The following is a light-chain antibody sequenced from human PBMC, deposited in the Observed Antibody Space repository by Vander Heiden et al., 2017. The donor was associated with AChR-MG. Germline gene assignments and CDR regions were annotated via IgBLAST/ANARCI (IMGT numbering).Light chain of an antibody. CDR2: DKH. CDR3: NYRDSSGNRRV. V-gene: IGLV3-19*01. Sequence: LGKTTRTRCQGDSVSNSYPSYYQQKPGQAPVLIMYDKHNRPAELPDLFSGSTSGNTASFTITGAQAEDEADDYCNYRDSSGNRRVFGGGTKLTVL. J-gene: IGLJ2*01. CDR1: SVSNSY.